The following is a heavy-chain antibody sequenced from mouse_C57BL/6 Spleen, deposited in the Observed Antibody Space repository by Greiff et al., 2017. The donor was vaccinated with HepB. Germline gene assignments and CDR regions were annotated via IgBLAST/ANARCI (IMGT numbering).Heavy chain of an antibody. Sequence: VQLQQSGAELVRPGASVTLSCKASGYTFTDYEMHWVKQTPVHGLEWIGAIDPETGGTAYNQKFKGKAILTADKSSSTAYMELRSLTSEDSAVYYCTRYGGLLYFDYWGQGTTLTVSS. CDR1: GYTFTDYE. CDR3: TRYGGLLYFDY. J-gene: IGHJ2*01. V-gene: IGHV1-15*01. CDR2: IDPETGGT. D-gene: IGHD2-13*01.